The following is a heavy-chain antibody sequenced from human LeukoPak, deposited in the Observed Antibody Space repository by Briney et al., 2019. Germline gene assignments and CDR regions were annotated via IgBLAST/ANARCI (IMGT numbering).Heavy chain of an antibody. CDR1: GYTFTGYY. D-gene: IGHD2-2*01. Sequence: ASVKVSCKASGYTFTGYYMHWVRQAPGQGLEWMGWINPNSGGTNYAQTFQGRVTMTRDTSISTAYMELSRLRSDDTAVYYCARDEGHIVVVPATLGYWGQGTLVTVSS. J-gene: IGHJ4*02. CDR3: ARDEGHIVVVPATLGY. CDR2: INPNSGGT. V-gene: IGHV1-2*02.